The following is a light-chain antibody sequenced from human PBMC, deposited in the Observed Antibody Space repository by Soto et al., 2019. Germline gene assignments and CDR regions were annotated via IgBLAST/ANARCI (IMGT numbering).Light chain of an antibody. CDR3: HHSYSTRV. Sequence: DIPMTQSPSSLSASVGDRVTITCRASQSIRRFLNWYQQKPGKAPKLLIYGASSLQSGVPSRFSGSGSGTDFTLTISSLQHEDFANYYCHHSYSTRVFGQGTKLEIK. CDR1: QSIRRF. V-gene: IGKV1-39*01. CDR2: GAS. J-gene: IGKJ2*01.